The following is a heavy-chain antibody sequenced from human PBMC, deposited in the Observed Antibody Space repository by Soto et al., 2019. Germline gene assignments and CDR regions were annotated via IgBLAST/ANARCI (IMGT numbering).Heavy chain of an antibody. CDR3: AKDRITMVRGVIMEYNWFDP. D-gene: IGHD3-10*01. V-gene: IGHV3-23*01. Sequence: LRLSCAASGFTFSSYAMSWVRQAPGKGLEWVSAISGSGGSAYYADSVKGRFTISRDNSKNTLYLQMNSLRAEDTAVYYCAKDRITMVRGVIMEYNWFDPWGQGTLVTVS. CDR2: ISGSGGSA. CDR1: GFTFSSYA. J-gene: IGHJ5*02.